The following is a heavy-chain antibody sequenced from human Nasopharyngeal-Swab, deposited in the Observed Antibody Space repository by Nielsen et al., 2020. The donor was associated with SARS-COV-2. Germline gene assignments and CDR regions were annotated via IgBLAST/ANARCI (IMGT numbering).Heavy chain of an antibody. D-gene: IGHD3-9*01. Sequence: LRLSCTVSGGSISSGDYYWSWIRQPPGKGLEWIGYIYYSGSTYYNPSLKSRDTISVDTSKSQFSLKLSSVTAADTAVYYCARAGPLRYFDWLHNWFDPWGQGTLVTVSS. V-gene: IGHV4-30-4*01. CDR3: ARAGPLRYFDWLHNWFDP. CDR1: GGSISSGDYY. J-gene: IGHJ5*02. CDR2: IYYSGST.